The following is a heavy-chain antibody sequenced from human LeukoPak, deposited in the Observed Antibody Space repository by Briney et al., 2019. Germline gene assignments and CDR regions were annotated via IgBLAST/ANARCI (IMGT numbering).Heavy chain of an antibody. CDR2: ISYDGSNK. J-gene: IGHJ4*02. Sequence: GGSLRLSCAASGFTFSSYGMHWVRQAPGKGLEWVAAISYDGSNKYYADSVKGRFTISRDNSKNTLYLQMNSLRAEDTAVYYCAKDRQKWLVPDYWGQGTLVTVSS. D-gene: IGHD6-19*01. CDR1: GFTFSSYG. CDR3: AKDRQKWLVPDY. V-gene: IGHV3-30*18.